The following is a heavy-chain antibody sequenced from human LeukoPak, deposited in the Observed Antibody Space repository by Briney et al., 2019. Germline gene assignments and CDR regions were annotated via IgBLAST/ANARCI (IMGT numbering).Heavy chain of an antibody. CDR3: ARTDATSLGYFDF. J-gene: IGHJ4*02. CDR2: IKQPGSEK. D-gene: IGHD3-3*02. V-gene: IGHV3-7*01. CDR1: GFTFHTYW. Sequence: GGSLLLSSSASGFTFHTYWMSWVRQAPGKGLEWVANIKQPGSEKYHVDSVRGRFTISRDNAKNSLYLQMNSLRVEDTAVYYCARTDATSLGYFDFWGQGTLVTVSS.